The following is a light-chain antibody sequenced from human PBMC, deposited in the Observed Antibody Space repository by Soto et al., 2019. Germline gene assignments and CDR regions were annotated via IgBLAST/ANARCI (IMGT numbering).Light chain of an antibody. J-gene: IGKJ1*01. V-gene: IGKV3D-15*01. CDR2: DAS. CDR3: QHYNNWPPWT. Sequence: IVLTQSPATLSLSPGERATLSCRASQSVSSRYLAWYQQKPGQAPRPLIYDASKRASGFPARFSGSGSGTEFTLTISSLQSEDFAVYYCQHYNNWPPWTFGQGTKVDIK. CDR1: QSVSSRY.